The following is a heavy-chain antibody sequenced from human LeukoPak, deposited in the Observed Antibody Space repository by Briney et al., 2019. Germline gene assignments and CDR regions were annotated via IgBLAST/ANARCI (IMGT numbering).Heavy chain of an antibody. D-gene: IGHD1-1*01. CDR3: AKPLLYNWNDAGGY. CDR1: GFTFSSYG. J-gene: IGHJ4*02. Sequence: PGGSLRLSCAASGFTFSSYGMSWVRQASGKGLEWVSAISGSGGSTYYADSVKGRFTISRDNSKNTLYLQMNSLRAEDTAVYYCAKPLLYNWNDAGGYWGQGTLVTVSS. CDR2: ISGSGGST. V-gene: IGHV3-23*01.